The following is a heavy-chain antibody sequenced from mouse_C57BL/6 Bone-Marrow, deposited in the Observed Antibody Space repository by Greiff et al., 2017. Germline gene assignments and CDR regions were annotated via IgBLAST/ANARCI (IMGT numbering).Heavy chain of an antibody. CDR1: GFTFSDYG. CDR2: ISSGSSTI. J-gene: IGHJ4*01. V-gene: IGHV5-17*01. CDR3: ASGDYGFYAMDY. D-gene: IGHD2-2*01. Sequence: EVQRVESGGGLVKPGGSLKLSCAASGFTFSDYGMHWVRQAPEKGLEWVAYISSGSSTIYYADTVKGRFTISRDNAKNTLFLQTTSLRSEDTAMYYCASGDYGFYAMDYWGQGTSVTVSS.